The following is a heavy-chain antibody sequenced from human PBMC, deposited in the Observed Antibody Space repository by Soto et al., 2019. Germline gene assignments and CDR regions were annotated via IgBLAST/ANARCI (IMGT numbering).Heavy chain of an antibody. V-gene: IGHV4-30-4*01. D-gene: IGHD2-2*01. J-gene: IGHJ4*02. Sequence: SETLSLTCTVSGGSISSGDCYWSWIRQPPGKGLEWIGYIYYTGSTYYNPSLKSRLTISVDTSKNQFSLKLTSVTAADTAVYFCARYQKGPFDYWGQGTLVTVYS. CDR3: ARYQKGPFDY. CDR1: GGSISSGDCY. CDR2: IYYTGST.